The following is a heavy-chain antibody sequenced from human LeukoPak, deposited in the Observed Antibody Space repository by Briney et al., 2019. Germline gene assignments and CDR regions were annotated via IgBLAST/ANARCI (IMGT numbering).Heavy chain of an antibody. D-gene: IGHD2-2*01. J-gene: IGHJ5*02. Sequence: GGSLRLSCAASGFTFSSYAMSWVRQAPGKGLEWVSAISGSGGSTYYADSVRGRFTISRDNSKNTLYLQMNSLRAEDTAVYYCAKDPFVVVPAAGGYNWFDPWGQGTLVTVSS. CDR3: AKDPFVVVPAAGGYNWFDP. CDR2: ISGSGGST. V-gene: IGHV3-23*01. CDR1: GFTFSSYA.